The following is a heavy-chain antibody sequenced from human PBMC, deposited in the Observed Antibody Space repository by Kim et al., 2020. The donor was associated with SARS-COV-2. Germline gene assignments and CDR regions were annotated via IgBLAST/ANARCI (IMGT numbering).Heavy chain of an antibody. J-gene: IGHJ4*02. CDR1: GGSISSSSYY. CDR3: ARHVRYYGSVFVDY. V-gene: IGHV4-39*01. Sequence: SETLSLTCTVSGGSISSSSYYWGWIRQPPGKGLEWIGSIYYSGSTYYNPSLKSRVTISVDTSKNQFSLKLSPVTAADTAVYYCARHVRYYGSVFVDYWGQGTLVTVSS. D-gene: IGHD3-10*01. CDR2: IYYSGST.